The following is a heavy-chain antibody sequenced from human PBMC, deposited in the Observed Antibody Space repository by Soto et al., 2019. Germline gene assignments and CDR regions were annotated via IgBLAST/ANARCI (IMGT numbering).Heavy chain of an antibody. CDR1: GFTFSNYA. V-gene: IGHV3-23*01. CDR3: AKDQGSSWYEIDY. Sequence: EVQLLESGGGLVQPGGSLRLSCAASGFTFSNYAVTWVRQAPGKGLEWVSTIRGSGGSTYYAGSVKGRFTISRHNSKNTQYLQMTSLRAEDTAVDYCAKDQGSSWYEIDYWGQGTLVTVSS. CDR2: IRGSGGST. D-gene: IGHD6-13*01. J-gene: IGHJ4*02.